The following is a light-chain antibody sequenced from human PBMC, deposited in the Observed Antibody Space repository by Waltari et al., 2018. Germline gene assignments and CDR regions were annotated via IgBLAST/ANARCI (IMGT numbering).Light chain of an antibody. Sequence: DIVLTQPPGTLSVSPGERATLSCRASQGVGGNYVAWYQQKPGQAPRLLIYAASTRATGIPDRFSAAGSGTDFTLTISRLEPEDFAVYHCQHYGRSVTFGPGTKVNV. J-gene: IGKJ3*01. V-gene: IGKV3-20*01. CDR3: QHYGRSVT. CDR2: AAS. CDR1: QGVGGNY.